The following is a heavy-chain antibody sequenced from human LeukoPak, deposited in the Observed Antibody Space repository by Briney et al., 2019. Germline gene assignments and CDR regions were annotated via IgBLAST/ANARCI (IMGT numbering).Heavy chain of an antibody. CDR1: GFTISSYS. CDR3: SRHTSSWHAMDV. J-gene: IGHJ6*02. D-gene: IGHD6-13*01. Sequence: GGSLRLSCAASGFTISSYSMNWVRQAPGKGLEWVSSISSSSTYIYYADSVKGRFTISRDNAKSSLYLQMNSLRAEDTAVYYSSRHTSSWHAMDVWGQGTTVTVSS. CDR2: ISSSSTYI. V-gene: IGHV3-21*01.